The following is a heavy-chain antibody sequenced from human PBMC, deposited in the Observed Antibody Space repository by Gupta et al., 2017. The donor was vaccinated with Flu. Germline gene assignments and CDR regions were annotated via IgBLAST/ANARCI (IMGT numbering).Heavy chain of an antibody. CDR1: GFTFSSSA. CDR2: RGGGGSAT. Sequence: EGQLLESGGDLVQPGGSLRLPCAASGFTFSSSAINWVRRAPGKGLEWVAARGGGGSATYYTDSVKGRFTNSRDNSKNTLYLQINSLRGDETAIYYCARDLYGGNLSGWLDSWGQGTLVTVSS. CDR3: ARDLYGGNLSGWLDS. J-gene: IGHJ5*01. D-gene: IGHD4-23*01. V-gene: IGHV3-23*01.